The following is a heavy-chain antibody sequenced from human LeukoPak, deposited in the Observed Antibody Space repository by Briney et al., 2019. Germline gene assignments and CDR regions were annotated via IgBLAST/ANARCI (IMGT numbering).Heavy chain of an antibody. CDR2: ISYDGSNK. CDR1: GFTFSSYA. D-gene: IGHD3-22*01. CDR3: ARGDYYDSSGLPHY. J-gene: IGHJ4*02. Sequence: GGSLRLSCAASGFTFSSYAMHWVRQAPGKGLERVAVISYDGSNKYYADSVKGRFTISRDNSKNTLYLQMNSLRAEDTAVYYCARGDYYDSSGLPHYWGQGTLVTVSS. V-gene: IGHV3-30-3*01.